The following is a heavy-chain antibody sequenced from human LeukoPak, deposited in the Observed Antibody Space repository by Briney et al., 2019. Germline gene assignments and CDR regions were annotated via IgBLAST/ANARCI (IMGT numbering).Heavy chain of an antibody. J-gene: IGHJ4*02. CDR3: AREGGSGWRAHDY. D-gene: IGHD6-19*01. V-gene: IGHV4-4*07. CDR2: IYASGNT. CDR1: GDSISSYY. Sequence: SETLSLTCTVSGDSISSYYWSWIRQPAGKGLDWIGRIYASGNTNYNPSLKSRVTMSVDMSKNQFSLNLNSVTAADTAVYFCAREGGSGWRAHDYWGQGTLVTVSS.